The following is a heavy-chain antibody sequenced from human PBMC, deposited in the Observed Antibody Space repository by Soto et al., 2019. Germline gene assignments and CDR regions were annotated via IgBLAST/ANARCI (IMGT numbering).Heavy chain of an antibody. CDR1: GYTFTSYG. V-gene: IGHV1-18*01. CDR3: AREPPNRHAFDI. Sequence: ASVKVSCKASGYTFTSYGISWVRQAPGQGLEWMGWISAYNGNTNYAQKLQGRVTMTTDTSTSTADMELRSLRSDDTAVYYCAREPPNRHAFDIWGQGTMVTVSS. CDR2: ISAYNGNT. J-gene: IGHJ3*02.